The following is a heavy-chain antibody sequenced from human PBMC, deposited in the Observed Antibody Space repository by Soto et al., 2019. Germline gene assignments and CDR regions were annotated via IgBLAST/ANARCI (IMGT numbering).Heavy chain of an antibody. D-gene: IGHD3-22*01. V-gene: IGHV3-15*01. Sequence: PWGSLRLSCAASGFTFSNAWMSWVRQAPGKGLEWVGRIKSKTDGGTTDYAAPVKGRFTISRDDSKNTLYLQMNSLKTEDTAVYYCTTRDYYDSSGYYSVSDYWGQGTLVTVSS. CDR2: IKSKTDGGTT. CDR1: GFTFSNAW. CDR3: TTRDYYDSSGYYSVSDY. J-gene: IGHJ4*02.